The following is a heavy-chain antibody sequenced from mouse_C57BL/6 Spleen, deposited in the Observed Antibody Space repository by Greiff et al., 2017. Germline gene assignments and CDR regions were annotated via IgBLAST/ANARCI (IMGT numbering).Heavy chain of an antibody. D-gene: IGHD1-1*01. CDR2: IDPENGDT. Sequence: EVKLMESGAELVRPGASVKLSCTASGFNIKDDYMHWVKQRPEQGLEWIGWIDPENGDTEYASKFQGKATITADTSSNTAYLQLSSLTSEDTAVYYCTTGTTVVADYWGQGTTLTVSS. CDR1: GFNIKDDY. J-gene: IGHJ2*01. V-gene: IGHV14-4*01. CDR3: TTGTTVVADY.